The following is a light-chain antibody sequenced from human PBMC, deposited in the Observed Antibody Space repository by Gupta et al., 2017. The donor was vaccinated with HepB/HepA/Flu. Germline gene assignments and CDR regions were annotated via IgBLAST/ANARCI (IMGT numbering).Light chain of an antibody. CDR1: SSYVADYVY. J-gene: IGLJ1*01. V-gene: IGLV2-14*03. CDR2: DVT. CDR3: TTYTRRNTLV. Sequence: QSALTQSASASGSPAQSITISCTVTSSYVADYVYFSWYRQHPVKAPELMIYDVTNRPSGVSIRFSGSKPGETASLTISDRQDDDEAHYYGTTYTRRNTLVFGTGTQVTVL.